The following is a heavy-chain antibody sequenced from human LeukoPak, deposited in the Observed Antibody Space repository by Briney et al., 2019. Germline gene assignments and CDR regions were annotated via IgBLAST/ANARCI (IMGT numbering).Heavy chain of an antibody. D-gene: IGHD2-15*01. CDR3: AREYCSGGSCYRRQYYFDY. V-gene: IGHV3-53*01. J-gene: IGHJ4*02. Sequence: GGSLRLSCAVSGFTVSSNSMSWVRQAPGKGLEWVSILYSGGGTDYADSVKGRFTISRDNSKNTLYLGMNSLRVEDTAVYYCAREYCSGGSCYRRQYYFDYWGQGTPVTVSS. CDR1: GFTVSSNS. CDR2: LYSGGGT.